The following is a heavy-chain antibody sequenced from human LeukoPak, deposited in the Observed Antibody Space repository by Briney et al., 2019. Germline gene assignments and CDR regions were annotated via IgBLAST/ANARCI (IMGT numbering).Heavy chain of an antibody. Sequence: GRSPRLSCAASGFTFSSYGMHWVRQAPGKGLEWVAVIWYDGSNKYYADSVKGRFTISRDNSKNTLYLQMNSLRAEDTAVYYCARDGVGYYGSGSYYNRYFDYWGQGTLVTVSS. CDR2: IWYDGSNK. CDR3: ARDGVGYYGSGSYYNRYFDY. CDR1: GFTFSSYG. V-gene: IGHV3-33*01. D-gene: IGHD3-10*01. J-gene: IGHJ4*02.